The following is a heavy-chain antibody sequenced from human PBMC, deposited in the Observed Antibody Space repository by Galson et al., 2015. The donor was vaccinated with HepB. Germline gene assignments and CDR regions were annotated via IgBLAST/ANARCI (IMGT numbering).Heavy chain of an antibody. D-gene: IGHD3-16*02. CDR3: ARDKGYYDYIWGSYRATNWFDP. Sequence: VKVSCKASGYTFTGYYMHWVRQAPGQGLEWMGRINPNSGGTNYAQKFQGRVTTTRDTSISTAYMELSRLRSDDTAVYYCARDKGYYDYIWGSYRATNWFDPWGQGTLVTVSS. J-gene: IGHJ5*02. V-gene: IGHV1-2*06. CDR1: GYTFTGYY. CDR2: INPNSGGT.